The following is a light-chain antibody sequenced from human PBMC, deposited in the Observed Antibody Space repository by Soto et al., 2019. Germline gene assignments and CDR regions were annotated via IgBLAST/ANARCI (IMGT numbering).Light chain of an antibody. CDR1: SSDVGGYNY. CDR2: EVN. CDR3: SSYTSSSTWV. J-gene: IGLJ1*01. Sequence: QSVVTQPASVSGSPGQSMSISCTGTSSDVGGYNYVSWYQQHPGKAPKLIIYEVNNRPSGVSNRFSGSKSGNTASLTISGLKAEDEADYYCSSYTSSSTWVFGTGTKVTVL. V-gene: IGLV2-14*01.